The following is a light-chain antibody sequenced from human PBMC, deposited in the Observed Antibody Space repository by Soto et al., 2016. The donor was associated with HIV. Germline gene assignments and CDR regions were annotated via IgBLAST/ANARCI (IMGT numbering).Light chain of an antibody. Sequence: DIQMTQSPSTLSASVGDRVTITCRASQSISTSSAWYQQKAGTAPKILIYKASSLQSGVPSRFSGSGSGTEFTLTISSLQPDDFATYYCQHYNSYPFTFGRGPSWRS. J-gene: IGKJ2*01. CDR1: QSISTS. CDR2: KAS. V-gene: IGKV1-5*03. CDR3: QHYNSYPFT.